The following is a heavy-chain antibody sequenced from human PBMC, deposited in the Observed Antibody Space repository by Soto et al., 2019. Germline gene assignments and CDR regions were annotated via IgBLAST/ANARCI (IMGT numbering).Heavy chain of an antibody. CDR2: IIPIFGTA. CDR1: GGTFSSYA. Sequence: QVQLVQSGAEVKKPGSSVKVSCKASGGTFSSYAISWVRQAPGQGLEWMGGIIPIFGTANYAQKFQGRVTITADESTSTADMELSSLRYEDTDVYYCARALGYCSSSSCSLLGYYYYGMDVWGQGTPVTVSS. V-gene: IGHV1-69*01. D-gene: IGHD2-2*01. J-gene: IGHJ6*02. CDR3: ARALGYCSSSSCSLLGYYYYGMDV.